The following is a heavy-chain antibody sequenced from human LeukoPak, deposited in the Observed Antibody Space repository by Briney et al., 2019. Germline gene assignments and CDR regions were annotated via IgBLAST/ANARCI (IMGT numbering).Heavy chain of an antibody. V-gene: IGHV3-7*01. CDR1: GFTFSSYW. CDR2: IKQDGSEK. CDR3: ARPRGSGAFDI. Sequence: GGSLRLSCAASGFTFSSYWMSWVRQAPGKGLEWVANIKQDGSEKYYVDSVKGRFTISRDNAENSLYLQMNSLRAEDTAVYYCARPRGSGAFDIWGQGTMVTVSS. J-gene: IGHJ3*02. D-gene: IGHD3-10*01.